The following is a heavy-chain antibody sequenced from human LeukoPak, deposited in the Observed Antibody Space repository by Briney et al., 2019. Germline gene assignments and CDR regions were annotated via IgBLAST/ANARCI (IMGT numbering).Heavy chain of an antibody. V-gene: IGHV3-11*03. D-gene: IGHD4-17*01. Sequence: GRFTISRDNAKNSLYLQMNSLRAEDTAVYYCAKRSPSYGDYYFDYWGQGTLVTVSS. J-gene: IGHJ4*02. CDR3: AKRSPSYGDYYFDY.